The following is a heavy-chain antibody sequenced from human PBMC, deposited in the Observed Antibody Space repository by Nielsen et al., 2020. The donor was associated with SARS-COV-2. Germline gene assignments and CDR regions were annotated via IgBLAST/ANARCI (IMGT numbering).Heavy chain of an antibody. V-gene: IGHV3-30*03. CDR3: ARDFQV. J-gene: IGHJ6*02. CDR1: GFTFSSYG. Sequence: GESLKISCAASGFTFSSYGMHWVRQAPGKGLEWVAVISYDGSNKYYADSVKGRFTISRDNSKNTLYLQMNSLRAEDTAVYYCARDFQVWGQGTTVTVSS. CDR2: ISYDGSNK.